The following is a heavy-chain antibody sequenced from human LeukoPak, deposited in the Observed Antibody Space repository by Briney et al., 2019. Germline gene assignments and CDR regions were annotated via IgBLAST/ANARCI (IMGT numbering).Heavy chain of an antibody. CDR1: GYTFTDYY. V-gene: IGHV1-2*02. J-gene: IGHJ4*02. Sequence: ASVKVSCKASGYTFTDYYMHWVRQAPGQGLEWMGWINPNSGDTNFAQKFQGRVTMTRDTSNSTAYMELSRLRSDGTAVYYCARDAISRGMIDYWGQGTLVTVSS. CDR3: ARDAISRGMIDY. D-gene: IGHD3-10*01. CDR2: INPNSGDT.